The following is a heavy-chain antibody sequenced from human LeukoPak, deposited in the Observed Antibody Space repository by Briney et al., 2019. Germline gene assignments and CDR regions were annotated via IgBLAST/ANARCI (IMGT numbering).Heavy chain of an antibody. Sequence: GGSLRLSCAASGFTFDDYTMHWVRHAPGKGLKCVSLISWDGGSTYYADSVKGRFTISRVNSKNSLYLQMNSLRTEDTALYYCAKGERDYYDSSGYYDYWGQGTLVTVSS. V-gene: IGHV3-43*01. CDR2: ISWDGGST. D-gene: IGHD3-22*01. CDR3: AKGERDYYDSSGYYDY. J-gene: IGHJ4*02. CDR1: GFTFDDYT.